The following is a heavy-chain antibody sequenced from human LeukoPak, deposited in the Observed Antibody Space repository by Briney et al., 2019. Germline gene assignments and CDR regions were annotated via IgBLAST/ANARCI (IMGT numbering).Heavy chain of an antibody. CDR1: GFTFTTSA. CDR3: AAVPNANAWYWDDAFDT. J-gene: IGHJ3*02. Sequence: ASVKVSCKASGFTFTTSAVQWARQARGQRLEWIGRIVVGSGNKDHAQKFQGRLTITRDISTSTAYMELSSLTSDDTAVYYCAAVPNANAWYWDDAFDTWGQGTMVIVSS. CDR2: IVVGSGNK. D-gene: IGHD2-8*02. V-gene: IGHV1-58*01.